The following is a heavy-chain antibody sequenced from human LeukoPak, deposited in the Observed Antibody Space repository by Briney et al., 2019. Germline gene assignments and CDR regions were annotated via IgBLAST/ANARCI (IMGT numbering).Heavy chain of an antibody. CDR3: AKGRGIVAFDP. CDR2: ISSSGGST. V-gene: IGHV3-23*01. CDR1: GFTFSSNA. J-gene: IGHJ5*02. Sequence: PGGSLRLSCAASGFTFSSNAMTWARQAPGKGLEWVSSISSSGGSTYYADSVKGRFTISRDNSKNTLYLQMNSLRAEDTAVYYCAKGRGIVAFDPWGQGTLVTVPS. D-gene: IGHD2-15*01.